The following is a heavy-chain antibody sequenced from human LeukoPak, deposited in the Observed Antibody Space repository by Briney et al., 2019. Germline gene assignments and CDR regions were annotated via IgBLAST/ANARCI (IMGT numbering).Heavy chain of an antibody. V-gene: IGHV3-66*01. Sequence: GGSLRLSCAASGFTVSSNYMNWVRQAPGKGLEWVSVINSGGSTYYADSVKGRFTISRDNSKNTLYLQMNSLRAEDTAVYYCARDVSGDGRPADYWGQGTLVTVSS. CDR2: INSGGST. J-gene: IGHJ4*02. CDR1: GFTVSSNY. CDR3: ARDVSGDGRPADY. D-gene: IGHD2-21*02.